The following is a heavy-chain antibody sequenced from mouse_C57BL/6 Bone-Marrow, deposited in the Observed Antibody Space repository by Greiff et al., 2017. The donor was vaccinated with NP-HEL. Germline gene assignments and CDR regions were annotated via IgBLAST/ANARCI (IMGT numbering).Heavy chain of an antibody. CDR3: ARGGVTTAMDY. V-gene: IGHV1-69*01. CDR2: IDPSDSYT. J-gene: IGHJ4*01. D-gene: IGHD2-2*01. Sequence: QVQLQQPGAELVMPGASVKLSCKASGYTFTSYWMPWVKPRPGQGLEWIGEIDPSDSYTNYNQKFKGKSTLTVDKSSSTAYMQLSSLTSEDSAVYYCARGGVTTAMDYWGQGTSVTVSS. CDR1: GYTFTSYW.